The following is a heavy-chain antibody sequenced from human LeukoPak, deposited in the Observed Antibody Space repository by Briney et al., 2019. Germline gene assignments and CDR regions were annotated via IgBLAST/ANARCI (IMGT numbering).Heavy chain of an antibody. Sequence: SETLSLTCAVYGGSFSGYYWSWIRQPPGKGLEWIGEINHSGSTNYNPSLKSRVTISVDTSKNQFSLKLSSVTAADPAVYFCAKSPVSSCRGSFCYPFDYWGQGNLVTVSS. CDR2: INHSGST. CDR3: AKSPVSSCRGSFCYPFDY. V-gene: IGHV4-34*01. D-gene: IGHD2-15*01. J-gene: IGHJ4*02. CDR1: GGSFSGYY.